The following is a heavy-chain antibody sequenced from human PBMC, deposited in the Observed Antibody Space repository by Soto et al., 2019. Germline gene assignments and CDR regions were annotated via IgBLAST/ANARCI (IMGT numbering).Heavy chain of an antibody. CDR1: GGSISSYY. Sequence: SETLSLTCTVSGGSISSYYWSWIRQPPGKGLEWIGYIYYSGSTNYNPSLKSRVTISVDTSKNQFSLKLSSVTAADTAVYYCARATYYDILTGYFTLTDYYYYLDVWGKGTTVTVSS. V-gene: IGHV4-59*01. CDR2: IYYSGST. CDR3: ARATYYDILTGYFTLTDYYYYLDV. J-gene: IGHJ6*03. D-gene: IGHD3-9*01.